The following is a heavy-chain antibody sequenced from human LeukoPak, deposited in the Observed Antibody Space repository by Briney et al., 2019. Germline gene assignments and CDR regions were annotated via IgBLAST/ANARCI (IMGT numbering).Heavy chain of an antibody. CDR2: ISYDGSNI. CDR1: GFTFSSYG. Sequence: GGSLRLSCAASGFTFSSYGMHWVRQAPGKGLEWVAVISYDGSNIYYADSVKGRFTISRDNSKNTLYLQMNSLRAEDTAVYYCAKDRPSYCSGGSCYSDYFDYWGQGTLVTVSS. D-gene: IGHD2-15*01. CDR3: AKDRPSYCSGGSCYSDYFDY. V-gene: IGHV3-30*18. J-gene: IGHJ4*02.